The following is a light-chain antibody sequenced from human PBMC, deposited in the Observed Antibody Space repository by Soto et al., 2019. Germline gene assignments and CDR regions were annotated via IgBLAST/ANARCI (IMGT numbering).Light chain of an antibody. CDR3: SSYISSFSHV. CDR1: SSDVGNYNY. V-gene: IGLV2-14*01. CDR2: EVS. Sequence: QSALTQPASVSGSPGQSITISCTGTSSDVGNYNYVSWYQQHPGKAPKLMIFEVSDRPSGVSHRFSGSKSGNTASLTISGLQDEDEAEYYCSSYISSFSHVFGTGTKLTVL. J-gene: IGLJ1*01.